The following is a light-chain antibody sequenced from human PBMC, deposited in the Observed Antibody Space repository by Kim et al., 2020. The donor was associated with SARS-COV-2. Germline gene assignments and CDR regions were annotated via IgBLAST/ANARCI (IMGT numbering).Light chain of an antibody. CDR1: SLTTYY. J-gene: IGLJ2*01. Sequence: VALRQTCRITCQDDSLTTYYTTWFQQKPGQAPIVVFYGKNNRPSGIPDRFSGSSSGNTASLTITATQAGDEADYYCNSRDNNDNVLFGGGTQLTVL. CDR2: GKN. V-gene: IGLV3-19*01. CDR3: NSRDNNDNVL.